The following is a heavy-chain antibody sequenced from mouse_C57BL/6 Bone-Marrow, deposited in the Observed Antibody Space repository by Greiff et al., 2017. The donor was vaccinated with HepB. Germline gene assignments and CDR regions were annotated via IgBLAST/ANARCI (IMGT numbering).Heavy chain of an antibody. Sequence: EVMLVESGGDLVKPGGSLKLSCAASGFTFSSYGMSWVRQTPDKRLEWVATISSGGSYTYYPDSVKGRFTISRDNAKNTLYLQMSSLKSEDTAMYYCARRSYYYGSSPYAMDYWGQGTSVTVSS. CDR2: ISSGGSYT. CDR3: ARRSYYYGSSPYAMDY. D-gene: IGHD1-1*01. V-gene: IGHV5-6*02. CDR1: GFTFSSYG. J-gene: IGHJ4*01.